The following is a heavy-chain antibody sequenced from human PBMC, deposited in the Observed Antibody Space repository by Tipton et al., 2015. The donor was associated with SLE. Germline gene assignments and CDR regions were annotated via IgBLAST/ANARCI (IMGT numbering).Heavy chain of an antibody. CDR2: IYHRGTT. V-gene: IGHV4-4*02. CDR1: GGSISSNYW. J-gene: IGHJ2*01. D-gene: IGHD1-26*01. CDR3: ARTYSVSYWYFDL. Sequence: TLSLTCAVSGGSISSNYWWSWVRQSPGKGLEWIGEIYHRGTTNYNPSLNSRGTISLDKSRNQFSLKLNSVTAADTAIYYCARTYSVSYWYFDLWGRGTLVTVSS.